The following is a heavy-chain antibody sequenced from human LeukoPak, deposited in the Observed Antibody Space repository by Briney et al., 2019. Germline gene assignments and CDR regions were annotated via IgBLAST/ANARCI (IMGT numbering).Heavy chain of an antibody. D-gene: IGHD3-3*01. V-gene: IGHV4-34*01. Sequence: PSETLSLTCAVSGGSFSGHYWSWVRQPPGKGLEWIGDINHRESTNYNPPLKSRVTISVDTSKNQFSLKLTSVTAADTAVYYCARGAPSHFGVDWGPYYYYYMDVWGKGTTVTVSS. CDR1: GGSFSGHY. CDR2: INHREST. CDR3: ARGAPSHFGVDWGPYYYYYMDV. J-gene: IGHJ6*03.